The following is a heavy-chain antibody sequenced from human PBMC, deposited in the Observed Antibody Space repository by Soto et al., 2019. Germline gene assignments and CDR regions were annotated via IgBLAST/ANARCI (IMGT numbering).Heavy chain of an antibody. V-gene: IGHV3-33*01. CDR2: IWYDGSNK. D-gene: IGHD2-2*01. Sequence: PGGSLRLSCAASGFTFSSYGMHWVRQAPGKGLEWVAVIWYDGSNKYYADSVKGRFTISRDNSKNTLYLQMNSLRAEDTAVYYCAREVRYCSSTSCPNWFDPWGQGTLVTVSS. CDR1: GFTFSSYG. CDR3: AREVRYCSSTSCPNWFDP. J-gene: IGHJ5*02.